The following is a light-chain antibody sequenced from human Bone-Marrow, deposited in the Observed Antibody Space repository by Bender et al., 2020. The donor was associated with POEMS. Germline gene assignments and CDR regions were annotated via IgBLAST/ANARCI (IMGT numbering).Light chain of an antibody. CDR1: RLGQKY. Sequence: SFELTQSPSVSVSPGQTASIPCSGHRLGQKYVSWYQQKPGQSPVLVIYQDDRRPSGIPERFSASNSGNTATLTISGTQAMDEAEYYCQSADSSGKYQVFGGGTKLTVL. CDR3: QSADSSGKYQV. J-gene: IGLJ3*02. CDR2: QDD. V-gene: IGLV3-1*01.